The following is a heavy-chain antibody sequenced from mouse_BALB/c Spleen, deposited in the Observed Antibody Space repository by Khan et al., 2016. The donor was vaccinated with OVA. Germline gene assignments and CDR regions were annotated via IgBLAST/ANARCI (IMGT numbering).Heavy chain of an antibody. CDR3: ARAFYNGAWFAY. CDR2: IWAGGST. Sequence: QVQLQQSGPGLVAPSQTLSITCTVSGFSLSNYGVHWVRQPPGKGLEWLGVIWAGGSTNHNSALMSRLTISKDNSKSQVFLKINSLQTDDTAMYYCARAFYNGAWFAYWGQGTLVTVSA. V-gene: IGHV2-9*02. CDR1: GFSLSNYG. J-gene: IGHJ3*01. D-gene: IGHD1-3*01.